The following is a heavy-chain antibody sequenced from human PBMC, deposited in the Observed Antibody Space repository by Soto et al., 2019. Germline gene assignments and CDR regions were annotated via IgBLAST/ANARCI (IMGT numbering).Heavy chain of an antibody. J-gene: IGHJ4*02. CDR3: ARDSYLRFGELLMDY. Sequence: QVPLVQSGAEVKKPGASVKVSCKASGYTFTSYGISWVRQAPGQGLEWMGWISAYNGNTNYAQKLQGRVTMTTDTSTSTAHMELRSLRSDDTAVYYCARDSYLRFGELLMDYWGQGTLVTVSS. CDR1: GYTFTSYG. V-gene: IGHV1-18*01. D-gene: IGHD3-10*01. CDR2: ISAYNGNT.